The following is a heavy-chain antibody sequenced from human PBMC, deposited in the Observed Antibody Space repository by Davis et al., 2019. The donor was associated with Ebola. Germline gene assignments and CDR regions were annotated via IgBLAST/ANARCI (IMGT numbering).Heavy chain of an antibody. Sequence: PSETLSLTCTVSGGSISSHYWSWIRQLAGKGLEWIGRIYTSGRTNYNHFLKSRVTMSVDTSKNQFSLRLSSVTAADTAVYYCVRDGCPGGSCYCGDYWGQGTLVTVSS. V-gene: IGHV4-4*07. CDR2: IYTSGRT. CDR3: VRDGCPGGSCYCGDY. J-gene: IGHJ4*02. D-gene: IGHD2-15*01. CDR1: GGSISSHY.